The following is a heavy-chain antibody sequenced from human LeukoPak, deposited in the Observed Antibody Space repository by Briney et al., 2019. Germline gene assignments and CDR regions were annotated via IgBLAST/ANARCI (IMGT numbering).Heavy chain of an antibody. J-gene: IGHJ4*02. CDR3: ARIASVGDGLDY. V-gene: IGHV4-38-2*02. D-gene: IGHD2-21*01. CDR1: GYSISSGYC. CDR2: IYHSGST. Sequence: SETLSLTCTVSGYSISSGYCWGWIRQPPGKGLEWIGSIYHSGSTYYNPSLKSRVTISVDTSKNQFSLKLSSVTAADTAVYYCARIASVGDGLDYWGQGTLVTVSS.